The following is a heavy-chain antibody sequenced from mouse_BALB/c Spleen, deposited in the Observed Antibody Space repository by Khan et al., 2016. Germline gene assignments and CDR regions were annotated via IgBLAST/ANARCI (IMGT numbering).Heavy chain of an antibody. D-gene: IGHD6-1*01. CDR3: NRRRQFDRYYVMDY. CDR2: IKTYTGEQ. CDR1: GYNFQNYG. V-gene: IGHV9-1*02. J-gene: IGHJ4*01. Sequence: QIQLVQSGPEMKKPGETVKISCKASGYNFQNYGMNWVMQTPGKGLKWMGWIKTYTGEQTSADDFKGRFAFSFEASDSTAYLQINHLKKEDMATYICNRRRQFDRYYVMDYWGQGTSVTVSS.